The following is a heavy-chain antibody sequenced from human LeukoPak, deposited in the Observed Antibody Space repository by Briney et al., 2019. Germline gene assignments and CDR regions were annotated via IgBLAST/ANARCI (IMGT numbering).Heavy chain of an antibody. CDR1: GYTFTSYG. V-gene: IGHV1-8*02. Sequence: ASVKVSCKASGYTFTSYGINWVRHATGQGLEWMGWMSPNSGDTGYAQKFQGRVTMTRDTSISTAYMELTSLRSEDTAIYYCARGPPNWGFDFWGQGALVTVSS. CDR3: ARGPPNWGFDF. D-gene: IGHD7-27*01. J-gene: IGHJ4*02. CDR2: MSPNSGDT.